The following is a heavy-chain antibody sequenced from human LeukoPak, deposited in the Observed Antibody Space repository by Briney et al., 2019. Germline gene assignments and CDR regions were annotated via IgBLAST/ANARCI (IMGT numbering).Heavy chain of an antibody. Sequence: KASETLSLTCAVSGGSISSSNWWSWVRQPPGKGLEWIGEIYHSGSTNYNPSLKSRVTISVDKSKNQFSLKLSSVTAADTAVYYCARGPYSGYDYPWGWFDPWGQGTLVTVSS. D-gene: IGHD5-12*01. CDR2: IYHSGST. V-gene: IGHV4-4*02. CDR3: ARGPYSGYDYPWGWFDP. CDR1: GGSISSSNW. J-gene: IGHJ5*02.